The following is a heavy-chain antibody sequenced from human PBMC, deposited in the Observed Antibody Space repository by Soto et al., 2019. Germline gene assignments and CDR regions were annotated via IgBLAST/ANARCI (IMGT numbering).Heavy chain of an antibody. J-gene: IGHJ3*02. V-gene: IGHV3-21*01. Sequence: RGSLRLSCASSGFTFSSYSMNWVRQAPGKGLEWVSSISISISYIYYADSVKGRFTISRDNAKNSLYLQMNSLRAEDTAVYYCAKEMATVFDSCDMWGKGKRVT. CDR3: AKEMATVFDSCDM. CDR1: GFTFSSYS. CDR2: ISISISYI. D-gene: IGHD4-4*01.